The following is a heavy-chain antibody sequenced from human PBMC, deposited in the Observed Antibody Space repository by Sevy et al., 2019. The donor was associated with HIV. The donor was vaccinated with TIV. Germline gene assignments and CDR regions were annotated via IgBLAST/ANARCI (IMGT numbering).Heavy chain of an antibody. D-gene: IGHD3-10*01. Sequence: GGSLRLSCAASGFTFSSYGMPWVRQTPGKGLEWVAVIWYDGSNKYYADSVKGRFTISRDNSKNTLYLQMNSLRAEDTAVYYCARDKLPPVMVTMVRGALSYYFDYWGQGTLVTVSS. V-gene: IGHV3-33*01. CDR3: ARDKLPPVMVTMVRGALSYYFDY. CDR2: IWYDGSNK. J-gene: IGHJ4*02. CDR1: GFTFSSYG.